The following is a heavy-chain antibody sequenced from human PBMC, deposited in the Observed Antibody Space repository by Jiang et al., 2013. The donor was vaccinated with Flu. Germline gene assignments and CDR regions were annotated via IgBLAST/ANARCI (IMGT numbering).Heavy chain of an antibody. CDR1: GGSISSYY. D-gene: IGHD3-10*01. Sequence: GPGLVKPSETLSLTCTVSGGSISSYYWSWIRQPPGKGLEWIGYIYYSGSTNYNPSLKSRVTISVDTSKNQFSLKLSSVTAADTAVYYCARVSPQLLGNGEGRAGLSGVIDYWGQGNPGHRLL. CDR3: ARVSPQLLGNGEGRAGLSGVIDY. V-gene: IGHV4-59*01. J-gene: IGHJ4*02. CDR2: IYYSGST.